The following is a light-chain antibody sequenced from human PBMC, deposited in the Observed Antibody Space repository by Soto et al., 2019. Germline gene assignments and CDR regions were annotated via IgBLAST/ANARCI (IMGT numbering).Light chain of an antibody. CDR3: QQYGSSPVT. CDR1: QSVSSSY. V-gene: IGKV3-20*01. Sequence: EIVLTQSPGTLSLSPGERATLSCSASQSVSSSYLAWYQQKPGQAPRLLIYGASSRATGIPDRFSGSGSGADFTLTISRLEPEDFAVYYCQQYGSSPVTFGQGTKLEIK. J-gene: IGKJ2*01. CDR2: GAS.